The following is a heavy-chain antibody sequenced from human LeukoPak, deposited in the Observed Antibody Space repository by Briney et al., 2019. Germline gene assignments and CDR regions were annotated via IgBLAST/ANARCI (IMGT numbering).Heavy chain of an antibody. J-gene: IGHJ4*02. CDR1: GYTFSSYG. D-gene: IGHD2-15*01. Sequence: ASVKVSCKASGYTFSSYGISWVRQAPGQGLEWMGYIVPDTGGVDYDQRFQGRVTMTRDKSISTVYMELSSLKSDDTAVYYCATEDKYCSGGNCGKFWGQGTLVTVSP. CDR3: ATEDKYCSGGNCGKF. CDR2: IVPDTGGV. V-gene: IGHV1-2*02.